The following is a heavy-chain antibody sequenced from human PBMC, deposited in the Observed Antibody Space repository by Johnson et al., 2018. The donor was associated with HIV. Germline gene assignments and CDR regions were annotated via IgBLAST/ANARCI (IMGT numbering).Heavy chain of an antibody. CDR2: IKSKTDGGTT. Sequence: VQLVESGGGLVKPGGSLRLSCAASGFTFTNAWMSWVRQAPGQGLEWVGRIKSKTDGGTTDYAAPVKGRFTISRDDSKTTLYLQMNSLKTEGTAVYYCVRDPDPLSGVAFDFWGRGTMVTVSS. D-gene: IGHD2-8*01. J-gene: IGHJ3*01. CDR3: VRDPDPLSGVAFDF. V-gene: IGHV3-15*01. CDR1: GFTFTNAW.